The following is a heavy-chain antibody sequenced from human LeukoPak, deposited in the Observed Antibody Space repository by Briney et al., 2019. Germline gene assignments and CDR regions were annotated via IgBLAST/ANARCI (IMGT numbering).Heavy chain of an antibody. CDR3: ARVSGSLFDY. D-gene: IGHD6-13*01. J-gene: IGHJ4*02. Sequence: ASVKVSCKASGYTFTGYYMHWVRQAPGQGLEWMGWINPNSGGTSYAQKFQGRVTMTRDTSISTAYMEVSRLRSDDTAVYYCARVSGSLFDYWGQGSLVTVSS. CDR2: INPNSGGT. CDR1: GYTFTGYY. V-gene: IGHV1-2*02.